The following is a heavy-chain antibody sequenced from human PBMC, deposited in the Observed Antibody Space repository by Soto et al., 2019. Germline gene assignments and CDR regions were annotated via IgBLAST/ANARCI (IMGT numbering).Heavy chain of an antibody. CDR2: VSTSGRST. CDR3: VKKEHGLGGVAFDY. CDR1: GFIFSEST. D-gene: IGHD3-16*01. V-gene: IGHV3-64D*06. J-gene: IGHJ4*02. Sequence: GESLKISCSASGFIFSESTIYWVRQVPGKGLEAISAVSTSGRSTYYADSVKDRFTISRDNSKNTLFLQMGSLRPEDTAIYYCVKKEHGLGGVAFDYCGPGTQVTVSS.